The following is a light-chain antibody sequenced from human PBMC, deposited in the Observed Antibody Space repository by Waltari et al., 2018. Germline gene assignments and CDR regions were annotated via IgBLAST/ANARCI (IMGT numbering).Light chain of an antibody. V-gene: IGKV3-15*01. CDR3: QQYNVWPPLT. CDR1: QSIHDN. J-gene: IGKJ4*01. CDR2: GAS. Sequence: EVVMTQSPATLSVSPGERVTLSCRASQSIHDNLAWYQHRPGQAPRLLIYGASTRAPDIPGRLVGGGSGTEFTLTIRSLQSEDSAVYYCQQYNVWPPLTFGGGTKV.